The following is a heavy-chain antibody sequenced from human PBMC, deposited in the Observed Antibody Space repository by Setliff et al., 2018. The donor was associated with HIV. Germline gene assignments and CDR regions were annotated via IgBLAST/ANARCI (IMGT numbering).Heavy chain of an antibody. CDR2: MNPNSGDT. Sequence: ASVKVSCKASAYTFTTYDINWVRQATGQRLEWMGWMNPNSGDTAYAQKFQGRVNMTRDTSISKAYLELSSLISEDTAVYYCVRGPSSGWPAYYYYMDVWGKGTTVTVSS. V-gene: IGHV1-8*01. J-gene: IGHJ6*03. D-gene: IGHD6-19*01. CDR3: VRGPSSGWPAYYYYMDV. CDR1: AYTFTTYD.